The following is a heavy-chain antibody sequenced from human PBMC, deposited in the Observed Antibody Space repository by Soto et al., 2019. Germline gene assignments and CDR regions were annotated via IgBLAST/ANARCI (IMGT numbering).Heavy chain of an antibody. J-gene: IGHJ5*02. CDR2: INAGNGNT. D-gene: IGHD6-19*01. V-gene: IGHV1-3*01. Sequence: ASVKVSCKASGYTFTSYAMHWVRQAPGQRLEWMGWINAGNGNTKYSQKFQGRVTITRDTSASTAYMELSSLRSEDTAVYYCARDSSGWYSFSWFDPWGQGTLVTVSS. CDR1: GYTFTSYA. CDR3: ARDSSGWYSFSWFDP.